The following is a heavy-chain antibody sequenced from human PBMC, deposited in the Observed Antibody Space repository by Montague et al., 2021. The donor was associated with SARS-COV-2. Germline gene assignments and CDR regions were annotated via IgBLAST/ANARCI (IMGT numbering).Heavy chain of an antibody. Sequence: CAISGDSVSNNRAAWNWIRQSPSGGLQWLGRTYFRTQWFHHYAPXVEGRITVNADASKNHFSLQLTSVTPEDSAKYFCVSSQYSNTWFFDYWGQGAQVAVSS. V-gene: IGHV6-1*01. CDR2: TYFRTQWFH. D-gene: IGHD6-6*01. J-gene: IGHJ4*02. CDR1: GDSVSNNRAA. CDR3: VSSQYSNTWFFDY.